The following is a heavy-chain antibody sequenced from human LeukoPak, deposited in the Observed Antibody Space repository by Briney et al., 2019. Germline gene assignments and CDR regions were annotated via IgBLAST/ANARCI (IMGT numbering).Heavy chain of an antibody. CDR3: AKTIPNSGYVIDY. D-gene: IGHD5-12*01. Sequence: GSLSPSCAAPGFPFSKYAMSWARPAPGKGLEWVSTVSASGGSAYYADSVKGRFTFSRDNSKNTLYLQMNSLRADDTAVYYCAKTIPNSGYVIDYWGQGTLVTVSS. CDR1: GFPFSKYA. J-gene: IGHJ4*02. V-gene: IGHV3-23*01. CDR2: VSASGGSA.